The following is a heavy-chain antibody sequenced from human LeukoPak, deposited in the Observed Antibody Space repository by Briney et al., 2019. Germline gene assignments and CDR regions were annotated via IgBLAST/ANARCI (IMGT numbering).Heavy chain of an antibody. CDR3: AREGPRGNSQFDY. CDR1: GFTFSSYA. CDR2: IWYDGSNK. D-gene: IGHD2/OR15-2a*01. V-gene: IGHV3-33*08. J-gene: IGHJ4*02. Sequence: GGSLRLSCAASGFTFSSYAMHWVRQAPGKGLEWVALIWYDGSNKYYTDSVKGRLTISRDNSKNTLYLQMNSLRAEDTAIYYCAREGPRGNSQFDYWGQGTLVTVSS.